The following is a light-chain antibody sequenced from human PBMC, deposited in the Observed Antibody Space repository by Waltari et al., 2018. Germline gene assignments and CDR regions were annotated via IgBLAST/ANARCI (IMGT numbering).Light chain of an antibody. CDR2: KAN. CDR3: LVYMGSGIWV. V-gene: IGLV8-61*01. J-gene: IGLJ3*02. Sequence: QTVVTQEPSLSVSPGGTVTLTCALSSGSLSSTTNVSWYLQTPGQPPRTLMYKANIRSSGVPDRFSGSSLGNKAALTITGAQADDESDYYCLVYMGSGIWVFGGGTKLTVL. CDR1: SGSLSSTTN.